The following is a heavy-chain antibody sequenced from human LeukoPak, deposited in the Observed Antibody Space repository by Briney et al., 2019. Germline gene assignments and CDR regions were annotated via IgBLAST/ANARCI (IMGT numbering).Heavy chain of an antibody. CDR1: GGSISSYY. V-gene: IGHV4-4*07. CDR3: ARSRFRVGYFDF. J-gene: IGHJ4*02. Sequence: PSETLSLTCTVSGGSISSYYWSWIRQPPGKGLEWIGRIYTSGTTNYNPSLTSRVTMSVDTSKNQLSLKLKSVNAADTAVYYCARSRFRVGYFDFWGQGILVTVSS. D-gene: IGHD1-26*01. CDR2: IYTSGTT.